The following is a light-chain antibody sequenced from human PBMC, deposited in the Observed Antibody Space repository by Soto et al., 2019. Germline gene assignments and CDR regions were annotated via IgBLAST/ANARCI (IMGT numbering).Light chain of an antibody. Sequence: QSVLTQPPSASGSPGQSVTISCTGTSSDVGGYNYVSWYQQHPGKAPKLMISEVSKRPSGVPDRFSGSKSGNTASLTVSGLQAEHEADYYCSSYAGSNVWVFGGGTKLTVL. J-gene: IGLJ3*02. CDR2: EVS. V-gene: IGLV2-8*01. CDR1: SSDVGGYNY. CDR3: SSYAGSNVWV.